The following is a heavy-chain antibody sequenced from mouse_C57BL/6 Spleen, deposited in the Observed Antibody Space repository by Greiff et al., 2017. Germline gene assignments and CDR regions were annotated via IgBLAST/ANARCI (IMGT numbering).Heavy chain of an antibody. CDR3: ARGDALYYCDY. J-gene: IGHJ2*01. V-gene: IGHV1-50*01. CDR2: IDPSDSYT. D-gene: IGHD3-3*01. CDR1: GYTFTSYW. Sequence: VQLQQPGAELVKPGASVKLSCKASGYTFTSYWMQWVKQRPGQGLEWIGEIDPSDSYTNYNQKFKGKAQLTVDTSSSTAYMQLSSLTSEDSAVYYCARGDALYYCDYWGQGTTLTVSS.